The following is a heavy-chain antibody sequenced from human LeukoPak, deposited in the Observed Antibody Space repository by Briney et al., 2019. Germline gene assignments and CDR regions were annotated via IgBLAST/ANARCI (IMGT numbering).Heavy chain of an antibody. CDR2: MYYSGST. J-gene: IGHJ4*02. CDR3: ARLSTYYDVLTGYPSYFDY. V-gene: IGHV4-39*01. CDR1: GGSISRSSYY. Sequence: PSETLSLTCTVSGGSISRSSYYWGWIRQPPGKGLEGVGSMYYSGSTYYNPSLKSRVTISVDTSKNQFSLKLSSVTAADTAVYYCARLSTYYDVLTGYPSYFDYWGQGTLVIVSS. D-gene: IGHD3-9*01.